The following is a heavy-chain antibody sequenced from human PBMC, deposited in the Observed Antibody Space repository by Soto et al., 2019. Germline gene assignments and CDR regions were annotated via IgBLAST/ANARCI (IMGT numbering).Heavy chain of an antibody. CDR2: ISYDGSNK. CDR1: GFTFSSYG. CDR3: AKGGDYGVDPLAPDY. V-gene: IGHV3-30*18. Sequence: PGGSLRLSCAASGFTFSSYGMHWVRQAPGKGLEWVAVISYDGSNKYYADSVKGRFTISRDNSKNTLYLQMNSLRAEDTAVYYCAKGGDYGVDPLAPDYWGQGTLVTVSS. D-gene: IGHD4-17*01. J-gene: IGHJ4*02.